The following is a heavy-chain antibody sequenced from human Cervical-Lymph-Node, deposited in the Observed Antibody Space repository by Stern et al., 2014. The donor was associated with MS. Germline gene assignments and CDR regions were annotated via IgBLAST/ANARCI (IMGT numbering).Heavy chain of an antibody. Sequence: QVQLQESGPGVVKPSQTLSLTCTVTGGSLTSGGHFWNWVRQYPGKGLEWIGFLSYSGTTSYSASLKGRISISVDTSKNQFSLKLKYVTAADTAIYFCARDDRSRFTDWGQGTLVTVSS. CDR1: GGSLTSGGHF. J-gene: IGHJ4*02. D-gene: IGHD1-14*01. CDR3: ARDDRSRFTD. V-gene: IGHV4-31*03. CDR2: LSYSGTT.